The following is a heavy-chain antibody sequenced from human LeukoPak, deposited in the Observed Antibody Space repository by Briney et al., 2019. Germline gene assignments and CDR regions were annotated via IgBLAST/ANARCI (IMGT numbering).Heavy chain of an antibody. D-gene: IGHD2-2*02. CDR2: IYYSGST. V-gene: IGHV4-59*12. CDR3: ARLIYTTGWVRYWFDP. J-gene: IGHJ5*02. CDR1: GGSISSYY. Sequence: PSETLSLTCTVSGGSISSYYWSWIRQPPGKGLEWIGYIYYSGSTNYNPSLKSRVTISVDTSKNQFSLKLSSVTAADTAVYYCARLIYTTGWVRYWFDPWGQGTLAIVSS.